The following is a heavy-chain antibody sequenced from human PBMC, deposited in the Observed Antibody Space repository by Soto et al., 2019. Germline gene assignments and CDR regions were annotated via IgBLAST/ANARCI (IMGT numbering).Heavy chain of an antibody. CDR3: ARDFAYFDS. CDR1: GGSFKRGSYS. J-gene: IGHJ4*02. Sequence: SETLSLTCTVSGGSFKRGSYSWSWIRQPPLNGLEGIGYVYHTGRTSYNPSLKSRVSISMDTSKNQFSLNLDSVTAADTAVYFCARDFAYFDSWGQGTLVTVSS. CDR2: VYHTGRT. D-gene: IGHD3-3*01. V-gene: IGHV4-61*01.